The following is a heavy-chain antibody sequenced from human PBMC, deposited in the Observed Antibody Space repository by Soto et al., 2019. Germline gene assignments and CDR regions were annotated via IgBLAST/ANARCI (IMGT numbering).Heavy chain of an antibody. Sequence: SETLSLTCAVSGGSISTINWWTWVRQPPGEGLDWIGEIYHTGSTSYNPSLESRVTISIDKSKNQFSLKLRSVNAADTAVYYCARVSSSSAFGMDVWGQGTTVTVSS. V-gene: IGHV4-4*02. D-gene: IGHD6-6*01. CDR1: GGSISTINW. CDR2: IYHTGST. CDR3: ARVSSSSAFGMDV. J-gene: IGHJ6*02.